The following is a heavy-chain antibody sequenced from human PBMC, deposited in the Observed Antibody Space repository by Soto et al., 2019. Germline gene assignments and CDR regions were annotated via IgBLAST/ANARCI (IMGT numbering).Heavy chain of an antibody. D-gene: IGHD6-13*01. V-gene: IGHV3-13*05. J-gene: IGHJ3*02. Sequence: GGSLRLSCAASGFTFSSYDMHWVRQATGKGLEWVSAIGTAGDPYYPGSVKGRFTISRENAKNSLYLQMNSLSAGDTAVYYCARANIAAAGAFGIWGQGTMVTVS. CDR3: ARANIAAAGAFGI. CDR2: IGTAGDP. CDR1: GFTFSSYD.